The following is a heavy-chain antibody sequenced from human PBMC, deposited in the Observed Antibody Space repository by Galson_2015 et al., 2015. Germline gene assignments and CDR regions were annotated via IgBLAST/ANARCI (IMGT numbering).Heavy chain of an antibody. Sequence: SLRLSCAASGFTFSSYAMSWVRQAPGKGLEWVSAISGSGGSTYYADSVKGRFTISRDNSKNTLNLQMNSLRAEDTAVYYCAKDRGITMVRGGGAFDIWGQGTMVTVSS. CDR1: GFTFSSYA. D-gene: IGHD3-10*01. CDR2: ISGSGGST. V-gene: IGHV3-23*01. J-gene: IGHJ3*02. CDR3: AKDRGITMVRGGGAFDI.